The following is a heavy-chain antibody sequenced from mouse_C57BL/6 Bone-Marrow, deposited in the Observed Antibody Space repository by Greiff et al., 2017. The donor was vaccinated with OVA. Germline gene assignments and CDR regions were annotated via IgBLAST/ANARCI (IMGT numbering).Heavy chain of an antibody. V-gene: IGHV1-81*01. CDR2: IYPRSGNT. CDR1: GCTFTSYG. D-gene: IGHD1-1*01. Sequence: VMLVESGAELARPGASVKLSCKASGCTFTSYGISWVKQRTGQGLEWIGEIYPRSGNTYYNEKFKGKATLTADKSSSTAYMELRSLTSEDSAVYFCARRGTTVVDRFAYWGQGTLVTVSA. CDR3: ARRGTTVVDRFAY. J-gene: IGHJ3*01.